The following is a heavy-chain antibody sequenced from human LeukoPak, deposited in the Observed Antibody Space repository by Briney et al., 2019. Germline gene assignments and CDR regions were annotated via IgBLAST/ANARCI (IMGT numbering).Heavy chain of an antibody. V-gene: IGHV3-23*01. CDR2: ISGSGGST. CDR1: GFTFSDYY. J-gene: IGHJ4*02. D-gene: IGHD5-12*01. Sequence: PGGSLRLSCAASGFTFSDYYMSWIRQAPGKGLEWVSAISGSGGSTYYADSVKGRFTISRDNSKSTLYLQMNSLRAEDTAVYYCAKDHYGYSGYIDYWGQGTLVTVSS. CDR3: AKDHYGYSGYIDY.